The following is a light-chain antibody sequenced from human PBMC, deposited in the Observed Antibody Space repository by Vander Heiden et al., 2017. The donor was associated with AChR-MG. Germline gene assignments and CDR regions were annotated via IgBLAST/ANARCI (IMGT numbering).Light chain of an antibody. V-gene: IGKV3-15*01. CDR3: QQDNNWLWT. CDR2: GAS. Sequence: ELVMTPSPATLSVSPGERATLSCRASQSVSSNLAWYQQKPGQAPRLLIYGASTRATGIPARFSGSESGTEFTLTISSLQSEDFAVYYCQQDNNWLWTFGQGTKVEIK. CDR1: QSVSSN. J-gene: IGKJ1*01.